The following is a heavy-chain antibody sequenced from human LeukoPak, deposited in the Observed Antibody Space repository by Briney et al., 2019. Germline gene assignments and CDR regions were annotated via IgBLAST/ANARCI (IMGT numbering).Heavy chain of an antibody. CDR3: ARTIAQYSNTWLYYYYGLGV. J-gene: IGHJ6*02. CDR1: GFTFGGYA. Sequence: GGSQRLSCVASGFTFGGYAMSWVRQAPGKGLEWVSSISAGSEDSYYADSVKGRFTISRDNSKSTLYLQVNSLRADDTAVYYCARTIAQYSNTWLYYYYGLGVWGQGTTVTVSS. CDR2: ISAGSEDS. V-gene: IGHV3-23*01. D-gene: IGHD1-7*01.